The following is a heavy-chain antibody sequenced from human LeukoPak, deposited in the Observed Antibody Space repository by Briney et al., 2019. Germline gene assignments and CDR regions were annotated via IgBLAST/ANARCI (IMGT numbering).Heavy chain of an antibody. CDR2: IFYSGTT. Sequence: PSETLSLTCTVSGGSISSGYSWGWIRQPPGEGLEWIGNIFYSGTTYYSPSLKSRVTISVDTSKNQFSLKLTSVTAADTAVYYCTRRLGGSAWMDYWGQGTLVTVSS. D-gene: IGHD6-19*01. CDR1: GGSISSGYS. V-gene: IGHV4-39*01. J-gene: IGHJ4*02. CDR3: TRRLGGSAWMDY.